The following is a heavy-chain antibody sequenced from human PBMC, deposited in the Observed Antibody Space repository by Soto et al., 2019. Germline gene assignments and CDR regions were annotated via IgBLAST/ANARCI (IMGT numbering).Heavy chain of an antibody. CDR2: INHSGST. J-gene: IGHJ5*02. D-gene: IGHD3-3*01. CDR1: CGSFSGYY. V-gene: IGHV4-34*01. Sequence: PSETLSLTCAVYCGSFSGYYWSWLRQPPGKGLEWIGEINHSGSTNYNPSRKMRVSISVDTSKSQFSLELSSVTAADTAVYYCARGGRFLEWFYLAGAPFDPWGQGTLVT. CDR3: ARGGRFLEWFYLAGAPFDP.